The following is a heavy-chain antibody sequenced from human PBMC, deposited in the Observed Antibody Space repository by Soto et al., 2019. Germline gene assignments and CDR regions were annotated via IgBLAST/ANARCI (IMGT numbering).Heavy chain of an antibody. J-gene: IGHJ4*02. CDR1: GFTFSSYV. V-gene: IGHV3-33*01. CDR3: ARSAVAGMVGYFDY. CDR2: IWYDGSNK. Sequence: GGSLRLSCAASGFTFSSYVMHWVRQSPGKGLEWVAVIWYDGSNKYYADSVKGRFTISRDNSKNTLYLQMNSLRAEDTAVYYCARSAVAGMVGYFDYWGQGTLVTVSS. D-gene: IGHD6-19*01.